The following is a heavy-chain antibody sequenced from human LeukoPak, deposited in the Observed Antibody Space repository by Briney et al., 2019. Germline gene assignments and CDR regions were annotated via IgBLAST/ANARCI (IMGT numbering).Heavy chain of an antibody. CDR2: IYDIGST. V-gene: IGHV4-59*01. J-gene: IGHJ4*02. D-gene: IGHD1-1*01. CDR1: GGSISSSY. Sequence: PSETLSLTCTVSGGSISSSYWSWIRQPPGKQLEWIGYIYDIGSTTYNPSLKSRVTISADASKNQFSLKLSSVTAADTAVYYCARGGGRWPIDYWGQGTLVTVSS. CDR3: ARGGGRWPIDY.